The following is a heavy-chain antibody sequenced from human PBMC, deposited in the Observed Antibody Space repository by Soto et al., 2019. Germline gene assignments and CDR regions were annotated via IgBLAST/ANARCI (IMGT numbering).Heavy chain of an antibody. CDR3: ARSPPLNGFCYYMDV. D-gene: IGHD2-8*01. CDR2: INSYNGNT. Sequence: GASVKVSCKASCYSFSDYGISWVRQAPGQGLQWMGCINSYNGNTNYAQMVQGRVTLTTDTATNTAYMELSSLRFDDTAVYYCARSPPLNGFCYYMDVWGKGTTVTVSS. V-gene: IGHV1-18*04. J-gene: IGHJ6*03. CDR1: CYSFSDYG.